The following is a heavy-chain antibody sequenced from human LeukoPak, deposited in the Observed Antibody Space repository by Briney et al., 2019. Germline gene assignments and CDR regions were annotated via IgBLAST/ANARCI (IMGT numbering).Heavy chain of an antibody. CDR1: GGSLHGYY. CDR3: ARSLVVTANWFDP. Sequence: SETLSLTCDVDGGSLHGYYWTWIRQPPGKGLEWIGEIHYNGGSNYNASLKSRATISLDTAKNQYSLKVSLVTAADTAVYYCARSLVVTANWFDPWGQGTLVTVSS. D-gene: IGHD2-21*02. J-gene: IGHJ5*02. V-gene: IGHV4-34*01. CDR2: IHYNGGS.